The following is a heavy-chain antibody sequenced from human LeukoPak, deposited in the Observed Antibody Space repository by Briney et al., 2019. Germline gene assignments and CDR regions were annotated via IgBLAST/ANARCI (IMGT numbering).Heavy chain of an antibody. D-gene: IGHD5-12*01. CDR3: TRDLGQWLLQGIFFDY. Sequence: GASVKVSCKASGYTFTSYGISWVRQAPGQGPEWMGWISAYSIYNGNTNYAHKFQGRVTMTTDTSTSTAYMELRSLRSDDTAVYYCTRDLGQWLLQGIFFDYWGQGTLVTVFS. V-gene: IGHV1-18*01. CDR2: ISAYSIYNGNT. J-gene: IGHJ4*02. CDR1: GYTFTSYG.